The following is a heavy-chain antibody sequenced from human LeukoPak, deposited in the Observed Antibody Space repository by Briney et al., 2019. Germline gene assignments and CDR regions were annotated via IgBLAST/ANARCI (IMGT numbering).Heavy chain of an antibody. Sequence: SETLSLTCAVYGGSFSDYYWSWIRQPPGRGLEWIGEIKHSGNTNYNPSVKSRVSISEDTSKNQFSLKLSSVTAADTAVYYCARWNCGGDCYHDGFDIWGQGTMVTVSS. CDR3: ARWNCGGDCYHDGFDI. CDR2: IKHSGNT. V-gene: IGHV4-34*01. CDR1: GGSFSDYY. D-gene: IGHD2-21*02. J-gene: IGHJ3*02.